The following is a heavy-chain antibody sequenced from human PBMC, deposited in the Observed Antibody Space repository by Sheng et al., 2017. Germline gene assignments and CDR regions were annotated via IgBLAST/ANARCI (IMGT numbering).Heavy chain of an antibody. CDR1: GAPFSGFD. V-gene: IGHV1-18*01. CDR3: TRLRPIAYLVGYSDE. Sequence: HLVQSGGEVKNPGASVKVSCKSSGAPFSGFDISWVRQAPGQGLEWMGWISSYNGETRFSQKFQDRVTLTMDKSAITTSMELRSLRSDDTAVYYCTRLRPIAYLVGYSDEWGQGTQVIVSS. D-gene: IGHD2-21*01. J-gene: IGHJ4*02. CDR2: ISSYNGET.